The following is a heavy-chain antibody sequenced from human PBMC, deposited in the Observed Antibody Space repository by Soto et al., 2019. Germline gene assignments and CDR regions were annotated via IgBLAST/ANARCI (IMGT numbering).Heavy chain of an antibody. D-gene: IGHD5-12*01. CDR3: ARHQGPEYSGSAYVDY. CDR1: GGSISSYY. Sequence: PSETLSLTCTVSGGSISSYYWSWIRQPPGKGLEWIGYIYYSGSTNYNPSLKSRVTISVDTSKNQFSLKLSSVTAADTAVYYCARHQGPEYSGSAYVDYWGQGTLVTVSS. J-gene: IGHJ4*02. V-gene: IGHV4-59*08. CDR2: IYYSGST.